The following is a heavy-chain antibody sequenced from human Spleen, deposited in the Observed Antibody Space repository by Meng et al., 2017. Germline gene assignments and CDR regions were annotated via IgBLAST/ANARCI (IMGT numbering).Heavy chain of an antibody. CDR3: ARTAADNYYYYGMDV. Sequence: GESLKISCAASGFTFPDYLMTWVRQAPGKGLEWVANIHQDGTEKYYVDSVKGRFTISRDNAKNSLYLQMNSLRAEDTAFYYCARTAADNYYYYGMDVWGQGTTVTVSS. D-gene: IGHD6-13*01. CDR2: IHQDGTEK. J-gene: IGHJ6*02. CDR1: GFTFPDYL. V-gene: IGHV3-7*01.